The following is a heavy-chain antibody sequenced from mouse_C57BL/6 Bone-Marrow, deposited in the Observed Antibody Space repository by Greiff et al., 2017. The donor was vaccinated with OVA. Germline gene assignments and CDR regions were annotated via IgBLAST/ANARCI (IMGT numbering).Heavy chain of an antibody. CDR2: IDPSDSYT. J-gene: IGHJ4*01. Sequence: QVQLQQPGAELVMPGASVKLSCKASGYTFTSYWMHWVKQRPGQGLEWIGEIDPSDSYTNYNQKFKGKSTLTVDKSSSTAYMQLSSLTSEDSAVYYCARLGILPGGDYWGQGTSVTVSS. V-gene: IGHV1-69*01. CDR1: GYTFTSYW. D-gene: IGHD4-1*01. CDR3: ARLGILPGGDY.